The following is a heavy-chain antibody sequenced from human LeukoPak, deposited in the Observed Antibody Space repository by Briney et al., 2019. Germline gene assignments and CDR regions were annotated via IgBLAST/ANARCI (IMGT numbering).Heavy chain of an antibody. D-gene: IGHD5-12*01. CDR1: GFPFNSYS. CDR2: ITDTGSSI. V-gene: IGHV3-48*01. CDR3: ARDRPLGGYDFDS. J-gene: IGHJ4*02. Sequence: GGSLRLSCAASGFPFNSYSMNWVRQAPGEGLEWLSYITDTGSSIFYAESVKGRFTISRDNARNALYLQMNSLRAEDTAIYYCARDRPLGGYDFDSWGQGTLVTVSS.